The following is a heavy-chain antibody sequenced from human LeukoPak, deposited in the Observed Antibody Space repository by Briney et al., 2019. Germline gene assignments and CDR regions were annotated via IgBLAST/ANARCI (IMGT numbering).Heavy chain of an antibody. CDR3: AKVGVGATISYYFDY. CDR2: ISGVSGSV. Sequence: PGGSLRLSCAASGFTFGSYSMSWVRQAPGKGLEWVASISGVSGSVYYVDSVKGRFTISRDNSENTLYLQMNSLRAEDTAVYYCAKVGVGATISYYFDYWGQGTLVTASS. V-gene: IGHV3-23*01. CDR1: GFTFGSYS. J-gene: IGHJ4*02. D-gene: IGHD1-26*01.